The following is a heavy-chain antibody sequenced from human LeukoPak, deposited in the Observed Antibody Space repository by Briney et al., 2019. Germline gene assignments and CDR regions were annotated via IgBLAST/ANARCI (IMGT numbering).Heavy chain of an antibody. V-gene: IGHV1-18*01. J-gene: IGHJ4*02. CDR3: ARVSPDILTGYYTFDY. CDR1: GYTFTSYG. CDR2: ISAYNGNT. Sequence: GASVKVSCKASGYTFTSYGISWVRQAPGQGLEWMGWISAYNGNTNYAQKLQGRVTITTDTSTSTAYMELRSLRSDDTAVYYCARVSPDILTGYYTFDYWGQGTLVTVSS. D-gene: IGHD3-9*01.